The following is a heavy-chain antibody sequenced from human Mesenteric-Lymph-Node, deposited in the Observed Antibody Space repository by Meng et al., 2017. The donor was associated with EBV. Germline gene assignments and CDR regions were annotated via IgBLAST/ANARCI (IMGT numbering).Heavy chain of an antibody. Sequence: QFQLPGAGPGLVKPWGPLSLTCSVSGGSISTSAWWSWFRQPPGQGLEWIGEIYHTGSTNYNPSLRSRVTISVDNSKNQFSLRLNSVTAADTAVYYCARGWGHADYFAEYFHNWGQGTLVTVSS. V-gene: IGHV4-4*02. CDR1: GGSISTSAW. CDR2: IYHTGST. CDR3: ARGWGHADYFAEYFHN. D-gene: IGHD4-17*01. J-gene: IGHJ1*01.